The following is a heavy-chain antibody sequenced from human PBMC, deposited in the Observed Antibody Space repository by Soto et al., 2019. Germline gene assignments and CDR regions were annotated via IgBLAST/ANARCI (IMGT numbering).Heavy chain of an antibody. Sequence: QVQLVESGGGVVQPGRSLRLSCAASGFTFSSYAMHWVRQAPGKGLEWVAVISYDGSNKYYADSVKGRFTISRDNSKNTLYLQMSSLRAEDTAVYYCAREGCSGGSCYSVDYYYGMDVWGQGTTVTVSS. CDR2: ISYDGSNK. CDR3: AREGCSGGSCYSVDYYYGMDV. V-gene: IGHV3-30-3*01. CDR1: GFTFSSYA. J-gene: IGHJ6*02. D-gene: IGHD2-15*01.